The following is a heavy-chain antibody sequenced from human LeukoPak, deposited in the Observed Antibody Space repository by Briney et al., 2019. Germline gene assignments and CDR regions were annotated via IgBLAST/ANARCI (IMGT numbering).Heavy chain of an antibody. CDR2: IQHDGSHK. CDR3: ALMRDGYTQ. D-gene: IGHD5-24*01. Sequence: GVSLRLSCAASGFTFRNYCMHWVREARGKGLEWVTFIQHDGSHKSCADSVKRRFTIYRDNSKNTLYLQMNNLGAEATAVYYCALMRDGYTQWGQGTLVSVSS. J-gene: IGHJ4*02. CDR1: GFTFRNYC. V-gene: IGHV3-30*02.